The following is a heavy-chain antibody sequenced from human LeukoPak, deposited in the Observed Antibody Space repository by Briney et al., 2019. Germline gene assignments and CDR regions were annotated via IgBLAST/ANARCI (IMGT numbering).Heavy chain of an antibody. CDR3: AKDLDAVRVTGAFDI. CDR2: IRDDGSNK. CDR1: GFTFSSYG. J-gene: IGHJ3*02. D-gene: IGHD3-10*01. V-gene: IGHV3-30*02. Sequence: PGGSLRLSCAASGFTFSSYGMQWVRQAPGKGLEWVAFIRDDGSNKYYADSVKGRFTISRDNSKNTLYLQMNSLRAEDTAVYYCAKDLDAVRVTGAFDIWGQGTMVTVSS.